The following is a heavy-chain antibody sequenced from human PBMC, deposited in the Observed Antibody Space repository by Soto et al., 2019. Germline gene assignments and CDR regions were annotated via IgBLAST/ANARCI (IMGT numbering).Heavy chain of an antibody. CDR3: ARVAGYRSSWRPDY. D-gene: IGHD6-13*01. J-gene: IGHJ4*02. V-gene: IGHV1-69*02. CDR2: IIPILGIA. CDR1: GGTFSSYT. Sequence: GASVKVSCKASGGTFSSYTISWVRQAPGQGLEWMGRIIPILGIANYAQKFQGRVTITADKSTSTAYMELSSLRSEDTAVYYCARVAGYRSSWRPDYWGQGTLVTVSS.